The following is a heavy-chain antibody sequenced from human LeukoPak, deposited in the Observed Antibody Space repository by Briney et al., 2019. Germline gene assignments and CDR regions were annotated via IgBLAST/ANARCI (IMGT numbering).Heavy chain of an antibody. CDR2: INPNSGGT. J-gene: IGHJ6*02. Sequence: ASVKVSCKASGYTFTGYYMHWVRQAPGQGLEWMGWINPNSGGTNYAQKFQGRVTMTRDTSISTAYMELGRLRSDDTAVYYCARAVYSSGWYQDYYYYGMDVWGQGTTVTVSS. CDR1: GYTFTGYY. V-gene: IGHV1-2*02. CDR3: ARAVYSSGWYQDYYYYGMDV. D-gene: IGHD6-19*01.